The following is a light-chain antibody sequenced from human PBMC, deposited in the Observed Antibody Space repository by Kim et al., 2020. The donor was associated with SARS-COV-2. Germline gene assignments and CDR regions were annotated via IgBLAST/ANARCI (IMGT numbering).Light chain of an antibody. CDR2: GEN. CDR1: SFRTKY. J-gene: IGLJ1*01. CDR3: MSRDSPNKKYV. Sequence: ALGQTVRITCQGDSFRTKYASWYQHKAGQAPRLVMYGENNRPSGIPDRFSGSSAGNTASLTITGAQVDDEADYYCMSRDSPNKKYVLGTGTKVTVL. V-gene: IGLV3-19*01.